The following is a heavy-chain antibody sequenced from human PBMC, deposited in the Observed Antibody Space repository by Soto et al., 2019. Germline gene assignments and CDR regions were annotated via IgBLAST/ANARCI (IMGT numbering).Heavy chain of an antibody. V-gene: IGHV3-33*01. CDR3: ARGDTAMVMTFFDY. CDR2: IWYDGSNK. Sequence: ESGGGVVQPGRSLRLSCAASGFTFSSYGMHWVRQAPGKGLEWVAVIWYDGSNKYYADSVKGRFTISRDNSKNTLYLQMNSLRAEDTAVYYCARGDTAMVMTFFDYWGQGTLVTVSS. D-gene: IGHD5-18*01. J-gene: IGHJ4*02. CDR1: GFTFSSYG.